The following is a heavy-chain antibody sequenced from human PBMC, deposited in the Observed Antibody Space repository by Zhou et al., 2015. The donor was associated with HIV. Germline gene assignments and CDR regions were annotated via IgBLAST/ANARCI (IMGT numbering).Heavy chain of an antibody. D-gene: IGHD3-22*01. Sequence: QVQLVQSGAEVKKPGSSVKVSCKASGGTFSSYAISWVRQAPGQGLEWMGGIIPIFGTANYAQKFQGRVTITADESTSTAYMELSSLRSEDTAVYYCARDRDPYYYDSSGYYKLGDLDYWGQGTLVTVSS. CDR2: IIPIFGTA. V-gene: IGHV1-69*01. J-gene: IGHJ4*02. CDR1: GGTFSSYA. CDR3: ARDRDPYYYDSSGYYKLGDLDY.